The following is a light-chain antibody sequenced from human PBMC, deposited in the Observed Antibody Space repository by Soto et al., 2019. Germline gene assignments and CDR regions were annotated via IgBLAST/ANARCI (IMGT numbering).Light chain of an antibody. CDR1: QSVSSNY. Sequence: EIVLTQSPGTLSLSPGERATLSCRASQSVSSNYLAWYQQKPGQAPRLLIYGASSRATGIPDRFSGSGSGTDFSITISRLEPEDCAVYYCQQYGNSPTFGQGTKVEIK. J-gene: IGKJ1*01. CDR2: GAS. V-gene: IGKV3-20*01. CDR3: QQYGNSPT.